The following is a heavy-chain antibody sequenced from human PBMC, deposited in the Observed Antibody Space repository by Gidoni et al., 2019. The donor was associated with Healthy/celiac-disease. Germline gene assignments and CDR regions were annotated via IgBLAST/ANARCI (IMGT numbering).Heavy chain of an antibody. V-gene: IGHV3-9*01. CDR1: GFTFDVYA. CDR3: AKVSSGSQGGYYFDY. CDR2: ISWNSGSI. J-gene: IGHJ4*02. D-gene: IGHD3-3*01. Sequence: EVQLVESGGGLVQPARSLRLSCAASGFTFDVYAMPWVRQAPGKGLEWVSGISWNSGSIGYADSVKGRFTISRDNAKNSLYLQMNSLRAEDTALYYCAKVSSGSQGGYYFDYWGQGTLVTVSS.